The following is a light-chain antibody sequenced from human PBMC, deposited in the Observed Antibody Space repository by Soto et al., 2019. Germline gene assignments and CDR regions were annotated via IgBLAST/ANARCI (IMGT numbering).Light chain of an antibody. CDR2: RDN. J-gene: IGLJ1*01. V-gene: IGLV1-47*01. Sequence: QSVLTQPPSASGTPGQRVTISCSGSSSNIGSNYVCWYQQLPGTAPKLLIYRDNQRPSGVPDRFSGSKYGTSASLAISGLRSEDEADYYCAAWDDSLSGRYVFGTGTKLTVL. CDR1: SSNIGSNY. CDR3: AAWDDSLSGRYV.